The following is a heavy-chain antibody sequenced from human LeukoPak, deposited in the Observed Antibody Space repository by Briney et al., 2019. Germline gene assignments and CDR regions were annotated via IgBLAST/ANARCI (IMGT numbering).Heavy chain of an antibody. D-gene: IGHD4-17*01. V-gene: IGHV1-69*13. CDR3: AMGTTVTPPGAFDI. CDR1: GGTFSSYA. J-gene: IGHJ3*02. CDR2: IIPIFGTA. Sequence: SVKVSCKASGGTFSSYAISWVRQAPGQGLEWMGGIIPIFGTANYAQNFQGRVTITADESTSTAYMELSSLRSEDTAVYYCAMGTTVTPPGAFDIWGQGTMVTVSS.